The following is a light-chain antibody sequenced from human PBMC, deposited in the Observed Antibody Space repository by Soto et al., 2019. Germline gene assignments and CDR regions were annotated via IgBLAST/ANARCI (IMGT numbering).Light chain of an antibody. J-gene: IGLJ2*01. CDR2: DVS. CDR1: SSDVGGYNY. V-gene: IGLV2-14*01. CDR3: SSYTSSSIYVV. Sequence: QSVLTQPASVSGSPGRSITISCTGTSSDVGGYNYVSWYQQQPGKAPKLMIYDVSNRPSGVSNRFSGSKSGNTASLTISGLQAEDEADYYCSSYTSSSIYVVFGGGTKLTVL.